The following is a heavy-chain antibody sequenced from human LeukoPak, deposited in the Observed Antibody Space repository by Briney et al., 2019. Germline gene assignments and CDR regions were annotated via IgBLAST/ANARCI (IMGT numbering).Heavy chain of an antibody. CDR1: GFTFSSYA. D-gene: IGHD4-23*01. V-gene: IGHV3-74*01. CDR3: ARGRPHGNDH. CDR2: IASDGSST. J-gene: IGHJ4*02. Sequence: GGSLGLSCAASGFTFSSYAMSWVRQAPGKGLVWVSRIASDGSSTTYADSVKGRFSISRDNAKNTLYLQMNSLRVEDTAVYYCARGRPHGNDHWGQGTLVTVSS.